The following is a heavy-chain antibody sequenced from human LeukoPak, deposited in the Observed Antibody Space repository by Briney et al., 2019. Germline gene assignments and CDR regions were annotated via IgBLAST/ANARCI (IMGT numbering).Heavy chain of an antibody. CDR2: ITGGGIGT. J-gene: IGHJ3*01. Sequence: GGSLRLSCAVSGLTFRNYAMTWVRQAPGKGLEWVSSITGGGIGTSYADSVKGRFTVYRDNSKNTLYLQMNSLRAGDTAVYYCAKDPNGDYVGAFDSWGQGTSVTVSS. V-gene: IGHV3-23*01. D-gene: IGHD4-17*01. CDR3: AKDPNGDYVGAFDS. CDR1: GLTFRNYA.